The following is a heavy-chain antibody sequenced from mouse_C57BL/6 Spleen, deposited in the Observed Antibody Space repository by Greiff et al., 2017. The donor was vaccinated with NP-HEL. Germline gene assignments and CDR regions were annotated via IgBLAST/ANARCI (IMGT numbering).Heavy chain of an antibody. Sequence: EVKLMESGGGLVKPGGSLKLSCAASGFTFSDYGMHWVRQAPEKGLEWVAYISSGSSTIYYADTVKGRFTISRDNAKNTLFLQMTSLRSEDTAMYYCARGYDYDLYCFDYWGQGTTLTVSS. CDR3: ARGYDYDLYCFDY. J-gene: IGHJ2*01. D-gene: IGHD2-4*01. V-gene: IGHV5-17*01. CDR2: ISSGSSTI. CDR1: GFTFSDYG.